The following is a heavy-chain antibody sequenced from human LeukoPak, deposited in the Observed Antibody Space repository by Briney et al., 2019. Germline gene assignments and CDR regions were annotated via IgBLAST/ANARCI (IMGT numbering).Heavy chain of an antibody. Sequence: GGSLRLSCAASGFIVSNNFMSWVRQAPGKGLEWVSSISTSSSYIYYADSVKGRFTISRDNAKNSLYLQMNSLRAEDTAVYYCARVSGTFGELYWGQGTLVTVSS. V-gene: IGHV3-21*01. CDR1: GFIVSNNF. D-gene: IGHD3-10*01. CDR3: ARVSGTFGELY. J-gene: IGHJ4*02. CDR2: ISTSSSYI.